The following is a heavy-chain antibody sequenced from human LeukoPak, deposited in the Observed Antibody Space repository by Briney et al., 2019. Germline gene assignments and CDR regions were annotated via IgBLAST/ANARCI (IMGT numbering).Heavy chain of an antibody. CDR3: ANLDILRYFDWLLGT. CDR2: ISGSGGST. Sequence: SGGSLRLSCAASGFTLSSYAMSWVRQAPGKGLEWVSAISGSGGSTYYADSVKGRFTISRDNSKNTLYLQMNSLRAEDRAVYYCANLDILRYFDWLLGTWGQGTMVTVSS. V-gene: IGHV3-23*01. CDR1: GFTLSSYA. D-gene: IGHD3-9*01. J-gene: IGHJ4*02.